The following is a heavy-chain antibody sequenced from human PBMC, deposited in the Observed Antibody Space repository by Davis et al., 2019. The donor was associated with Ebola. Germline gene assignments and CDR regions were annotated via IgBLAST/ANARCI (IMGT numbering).Heavy chain of an antibody. J-gene: IGHJ4*02. V-gene: IGHV3-21*04. CDR3: TRGVRYYDSRSTDFDY. D-gene: IGHD3-10*01. Sequence: GGSLRLSCAASEFTFSHYSMNWVRQAPGKGLERVSSISSTSRFIYYADSVKGRFTISRDNAKNSLYLRMNSLRAEDTALYYCTRGVRYYDSRSTDFDYWGQGTLVTVSS. CDR1: EFTFSHYS. CDR2: ISSTSRFI.